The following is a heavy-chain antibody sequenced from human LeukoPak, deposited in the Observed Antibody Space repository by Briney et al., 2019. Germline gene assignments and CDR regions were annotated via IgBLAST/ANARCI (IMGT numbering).Heavy chain of an antibody. V-gene: IGHV3-30*02. J-gene: IGHJ4*02. CDR2: IRYDGSNK. CDR3: AKERYCSSTSCYGIDY. D-gene: IGHD2-2*01. Sequence: PGGSLRLSCAASGFTFSSYGMHWVRQAPGKGLEWVAFIRYDGSNKYYADSVKGRFTISRDNSKNTLYLQMNSLRAEDTAVYYCAKERYCSSTSCYGIDYWGQGTLVTVSS. CDR1: GFTFSSYG.